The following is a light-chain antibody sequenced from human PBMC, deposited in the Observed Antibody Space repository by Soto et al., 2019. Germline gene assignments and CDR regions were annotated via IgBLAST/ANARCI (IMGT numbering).Light chain of an antibody. J-gene: IGKJ1*01. Sequence: DIQMTQSPSSLSASVGDRVTITCRASQSISSYLNWYQQKPGKAPKLLIYAASSLQSGVPSRFSGSGSGTDFTLTISSLQSEDFAVYYCQQSYSTPTCGQGTKVDIK. CDR1: QSISSY. V-gene: IGKV1-39*01. CDR3: QQSYSTPT. CDR2: AAS.